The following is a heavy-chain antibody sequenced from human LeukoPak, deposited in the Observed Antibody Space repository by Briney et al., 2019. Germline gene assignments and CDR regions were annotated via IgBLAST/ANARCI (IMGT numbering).Heavy chain of an antibody. D-gene: IGHD6-19*01. CDR3: AKVRWDNSGWYYLDY. CDR1: GFTFSSYA. Sequence: PGGPLRLSCAASGFTFSSYAMSWVRQAPGKGLEWVSATSGSGGSTYYADSVKGRFTISRDNSKSTLYLQMNSLRAEDTAVYYCAKVRWDNSGWYYLDYWGQGTLVTVSS. J-gene: IGHJ4*02. CDR2: TSGSGGST. V-gene: IGHV3-23*01.